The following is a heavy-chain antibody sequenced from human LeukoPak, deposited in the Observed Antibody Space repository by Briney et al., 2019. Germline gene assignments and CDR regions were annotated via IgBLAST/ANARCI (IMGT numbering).Heavy chain of an antibody. CDR2: FIPIFGTA. CDR3: ARSSDIVLMVYAIEYYFDY. CDR1: GGTFSSYA. D-gene: IGHD2-8*01. J-gene: IGHJ4*02. V-gene: IGHV1-69*05. Sequence: SVKVSCKASGGTFSSYAISWVRQAPGQGLEWMGGFIPIFGTANYAQKFQGRVTITTDESTSTAYMELSSLRSEDTAVYSCARSSDIVLMVYAIEYYFDYWGQGTLVTVSS.